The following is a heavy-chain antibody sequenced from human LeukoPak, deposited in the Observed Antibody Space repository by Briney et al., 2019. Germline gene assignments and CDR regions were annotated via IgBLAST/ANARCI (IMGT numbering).Heavy chain of an antibody. CDR2: IKNDGAVK. J-gene: IGHJ4*02. Sequence: TGGSLRLSCAASGFTFSSYSMSWVRQAPGKGLEWVANIKNDGAVKNYVGSVKGRFTISRDNAKNSLYLQMNSLRAEDTAVYYCAKDSYSKGDFWGQGVLVTVSS. D-gene: IGHD6-13*01. CDR1: GFTFSSYS. CDR3: AKDSYSKGDF. V-gene: IGHV3-7*01.